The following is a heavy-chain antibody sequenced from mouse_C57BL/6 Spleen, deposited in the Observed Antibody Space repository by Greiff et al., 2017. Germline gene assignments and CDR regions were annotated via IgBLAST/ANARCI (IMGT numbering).Heavy chain of an antibody. V-gene: IGHV5-12*01. Sequence: EVKVVESGGGLVQPGGSLKLSCAASGFTFSDYYMYWVRQTPEKRLAWVADISNGGGSTYYPDTVNGRFTISRDNANNPLYLQMSRLKSEDTAMYYCARHRYPYAMDYWGQGTSVTVSS. CDR3: ARHRYPYAMDY. J-gene: IGHJ4*01. CDR2: ISNGGGST. CDR1: GFTFSDYY. D-gene: IGHD2-12*01.